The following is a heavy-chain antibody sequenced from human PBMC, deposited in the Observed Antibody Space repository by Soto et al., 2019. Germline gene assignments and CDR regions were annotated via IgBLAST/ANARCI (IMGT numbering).Heavy chain of an antibody. CDR3: ARAVAAAGTDY. V-gene: IGHV3-11*06. J-gene: IGHJ4*02. Sequence: LRLSCAASGFTFSDYYMSWIRQAPGKGLEWVSYISSSSSYTNYADSVKGRFTISRDNAKNSLYLQMNSLRAEDTAVYYCARAVAAAGTDYWGQGTLVTVSS. D-gene: IGHD6-13*01. CDR2: ISSSSSYT. CDR1: GFTFSDYY.